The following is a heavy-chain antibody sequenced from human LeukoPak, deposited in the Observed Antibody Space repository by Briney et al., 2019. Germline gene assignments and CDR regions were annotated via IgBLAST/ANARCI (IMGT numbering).Heavy chain of an antibody. V-gene: IGHV3-23*01. Sequence: GGSLRLSCVGSGFTSIAYALTWARQAPGKGLEWVSGISGGGVTTYYADSVKGRFTISRDNSKNTLYLQMNSLRADDTAIYYCARNQQLGGHSYYYYGMDVWGQGATVIVSS. D-gene: IGHD3-16*01. CDR3: ARNQQLGGHSYYYYGMDV. CDR1: GFTSIAYA. J-gene: IGHJ6*02. CDR2: ISGGGVTT.